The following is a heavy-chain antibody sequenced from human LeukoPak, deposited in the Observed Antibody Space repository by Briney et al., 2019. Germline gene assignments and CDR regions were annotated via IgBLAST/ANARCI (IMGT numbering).Heavy chain of an antibody. D-gene: IGHD1-1*01. J-gene: IGHJ6*03. CDR2: IIPIFGTA. CDR1: GGTFSSYA. Sequence: GASVKVSCKASGGTFSSYAISWVRQAPGQGLEWMGGIIPIFGTANYAQKFQGRVTITTDESTSTAHMELSSLRSEDTAVYYCARDRGTSSSWYYYMDVWSKGTTVTVSS. V-gene: IGHV1-69*05. CDR3: ARDRGTSSSWYYYMDV.